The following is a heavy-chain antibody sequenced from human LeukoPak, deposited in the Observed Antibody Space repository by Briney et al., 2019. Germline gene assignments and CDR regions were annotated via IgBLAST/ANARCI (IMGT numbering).Heavy chain of an antibody. D-gene: IGHD3-10*01. CDR2: INSDGSSS. CDR1: GFTLSRYW. CDR3: ASDPFGSEGF. Sequence: PGGSLRLSCAASGFTLSRYWMHWVRQTPGKGLVWVSRINSDGSSSSYADSVKGRFTISRDNAKNTLYLQMNSLRVEDTAVYYCASDPFGSEGFWGQGTLVTVSS. V-gene: IGHV3-74*01. J-gene: IGHJ4*02.